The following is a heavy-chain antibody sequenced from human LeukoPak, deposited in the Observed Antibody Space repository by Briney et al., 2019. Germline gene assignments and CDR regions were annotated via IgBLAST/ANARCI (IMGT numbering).Heavy chain of an antibody. D-gene: IGHD2-2*01. CDR3: VRHGGVVVPTAPSASDI. Sequence: PSETLSLTCTVSGGSISSYYWSWIRQPAGKGLEWIGHIYPSGSTNYNSSLKSRVTMSLDTSKNQFSLKLNSVTAADTAVYYCVRHGGVVVPTAPSASDIWGQGTKVTVSS. V-gene: IGHV4-4*07. CDR1: GGSISSYY. J-gene: IGHJ3*02. CDR2: IYPSGST.